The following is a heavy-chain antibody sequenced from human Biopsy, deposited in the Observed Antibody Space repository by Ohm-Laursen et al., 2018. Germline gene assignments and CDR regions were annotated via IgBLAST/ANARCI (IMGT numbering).Heavy chain of an antibody. CDR1: GDSISSYY. CDR2: VYYIGST. D-gene: IGHD3-22*01. CDR3: ARDRGYYSDRTVPGYFDL. J-gene: IGHJ2*01. Sequence: GTLSLTCTVSGDSISSYYWSWIRQPPGKGLEWIGYVYYIGSTDYNPSLQSRVTISVDTSKNHFSLRLRSVTPADTAIYYCARDRGYYSDRTVPGYFDLWGRGTLVTASS. V-gene: IGHV4-59*01.